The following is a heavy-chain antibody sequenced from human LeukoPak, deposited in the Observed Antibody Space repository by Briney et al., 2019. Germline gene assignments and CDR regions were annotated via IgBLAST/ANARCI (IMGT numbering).Heavy chain of an antibody. CDR3: AKCGSGSNFDY. CDR2: LNQDGSER. J-gene: IGHJ4*02. V-gene: IGHV3-7*02. Sequence: AGGSLRLSCAASGFTFTSYWMSWVRQTPGKGLEWVAHLNQDGSERHYVDSVKGRFTISRENAKNSLYLQMNSLRAEDTAVYYCAKCGSGSNFDYWGQGILVTVSS. D-gene: IGHD3-10*01. CDR1: GFTFTSYW.